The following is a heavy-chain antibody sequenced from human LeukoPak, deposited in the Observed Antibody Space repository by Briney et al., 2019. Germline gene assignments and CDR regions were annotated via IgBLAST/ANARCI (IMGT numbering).Heavy chain of an antibody. CDR2: MYYSGST. Sequence: PSETLSLTCTVSGGSISSSSYYWGWIRQPPGKGLEWIGSMYYSGSTNYNPSLKSRVTISVDTSKNQFSLKLSSVTAADTAVYYCARGKRRQQLVKGNWFDPWGQGTLVTVSS. V-gene: IGHV4-39*07. D-gene: IGHD6-13*01. CDR1: GGSISSSSYY. J-gene: IGHJ5*02. CDR3: ARGKRRQQLVKGNWFDP.